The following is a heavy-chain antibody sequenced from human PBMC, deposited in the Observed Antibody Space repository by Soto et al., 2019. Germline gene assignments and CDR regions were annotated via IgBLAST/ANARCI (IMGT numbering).Heavy chain of an antibody. CDR2: INAGNGNT. J-gene: IGHJ4*02. CDR3: AREYYDFWSGPSPYYFDY. Sequence: ASVKVSCKASGYTFTSYAMHWVRQAPGQRLEWMGWINAGNGNTKYSQKFQGRVTITRDTSASTAYMELSSLRSEDTAVYYCAREYYDFWSGPSPYYFDYWGQGTLVTVSS. V-gene: IGHV1-3*01. D-gene: IGHD3-3*01. CDR1: GYTFTSYA.